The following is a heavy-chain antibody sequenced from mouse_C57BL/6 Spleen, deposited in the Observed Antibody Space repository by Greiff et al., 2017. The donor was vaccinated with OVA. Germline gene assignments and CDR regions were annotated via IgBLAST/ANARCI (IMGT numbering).Heavy chain of an antibody. CDR2: INPNNGGT. Sequence: EVQLQQSGPELVKPGASVKISCKASGYTFTDYYMNWVKQSHGKSLEWIGDINPNNGGTSYNQKFKGKATLTVDKSSSTAYMELRSLTSEDSAVEDSAIKGIYYYGYFDVWGTGTTVTVSS. V-gene: IGHV1-26*01. CDR3: AIKGIYYYGYFDV. CDR1: GYTFTDYY. J-gene: IGHJ1*03. D-gene: IGHD1-1*02.